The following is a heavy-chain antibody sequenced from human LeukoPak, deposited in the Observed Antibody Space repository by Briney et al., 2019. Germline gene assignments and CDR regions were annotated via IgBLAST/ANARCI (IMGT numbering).Heavy chain of an antibody. V-gene: IGHV1-46*01. J-gene: IGHJ6*03. Sequence: PGASVKVSCKASGYTLTRDHIHWVRQAPGQGRECGGRITPTGGGTTYAQKFQGRVSMTRDTSTSTVYMELSSLRSEDTAVYYCARDVRGSSSYYYYFYYMDVWGKGITVTVSS. CDR2: ITPTGGGT. CDR1: GYTLTRDH. D-gene: IGHD6-6*01. CDR3: ARDVRGSSSYYYYFYYMDV.